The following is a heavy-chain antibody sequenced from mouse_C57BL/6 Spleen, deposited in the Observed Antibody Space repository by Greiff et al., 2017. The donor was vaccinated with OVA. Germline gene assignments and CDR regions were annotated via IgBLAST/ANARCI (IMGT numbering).Heavy chain of an antibody. CDR2: INPNNGGT. Sequence: VQLQQSGPELVKPGASVKMSCKASGYTFTDYNMHWVKQSHGKSLEWIGYINPNNGGTSYNQKFKGKATLTVNKSSSTAYMELRSLTSEDAAVYYCARGAYRGDFDYWGQGTTLTVSS. CDR3: ARGAYRGDFDY. V-gene: IGHV1-22*01. CDR1: GYTFTDYN. D-gene: IGHD2-10*01. J-gene: IGHJ2*01.